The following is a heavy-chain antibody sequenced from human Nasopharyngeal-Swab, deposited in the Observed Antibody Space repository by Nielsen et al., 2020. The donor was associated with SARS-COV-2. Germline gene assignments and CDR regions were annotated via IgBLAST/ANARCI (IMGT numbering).Heavy chain of an antibody. CDR2: ISHNSGT. J-gene: IGHJ5*02. Sequence: SETLSLTCTVPGVSITSQYWSWIRQPQGKGLEWIGYISHNSGTSYNPSLKSRVPMFMDTSKNQFSLRLRSVTAADTAVYYCAKEGATGWFDPWGQGTLVTVSS. CDR1: GVSITSQY. V-gene: IGHV4-59*11. CDR3: AKEGATGWFDP.